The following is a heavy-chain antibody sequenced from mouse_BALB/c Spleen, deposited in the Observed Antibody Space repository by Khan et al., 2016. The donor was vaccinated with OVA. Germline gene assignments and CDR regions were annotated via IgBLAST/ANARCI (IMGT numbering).Heavy chain of an antibody. CDR2: ISSGDTT. J-gene: IGHJ3*01. Sequence: EVKLVESGGGLVKPGGSQKLSCAASGFTFSNYGVSWVRQTPEKRLEWVASISSGDTTYYPDSVKGRFTISRDNARNILYLQMSSLRSEDTAMYYCARDYWFAYWGQGTLVTVSA. CDR3: ARDYWFAY. V-gene: IGHV5-6-5*01. CDR1: GFTFSNYG.